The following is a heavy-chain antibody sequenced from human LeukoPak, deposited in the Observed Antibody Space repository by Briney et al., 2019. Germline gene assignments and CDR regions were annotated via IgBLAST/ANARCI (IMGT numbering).Heavy chain of an antibody. CDR3: ARLEDYVLEY. Sequence: PSETLSLTCSVSGVSIGTYYWSWVRQPPGKGLEWIGYTNYRGTTSYNPSLKSRVTISVDTSKNQFFLNLRSATAADTAVYYCARLEDYVLEYWGLGTLVTVSS. J-gene: IGHJ4*02. D-gene: IGHD4-17*01. V-gene: IGHV4-59*08. CDR1: GVSIGTYY. CDR2: TNYRGTT.